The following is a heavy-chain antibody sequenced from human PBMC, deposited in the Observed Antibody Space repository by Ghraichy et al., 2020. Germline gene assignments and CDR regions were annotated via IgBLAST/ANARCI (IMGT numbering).Heavy chain of an antibody. CDR1: GGSINSGGYY. D-gene: IGHD2-2*01. CDR3: ARDGFCSSASCRPY. V-gene: IGHV4-31*03. CDR2: IYYSGST. J-gene: IGHJ4*02. Sequence: SETLSLTCTVSGGSINSGGYYWNWIRQHPGKGLEWIGYIYYSGSTYYNPSLKSRVTISVDTSKNQFSLKLSSVTAADTAVYYCARDGFCSSASCRPYWGQGTLVTVSS.